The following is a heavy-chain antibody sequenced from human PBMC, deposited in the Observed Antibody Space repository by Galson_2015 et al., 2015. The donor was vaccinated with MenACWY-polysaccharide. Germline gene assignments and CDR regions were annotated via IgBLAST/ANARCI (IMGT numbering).Heavy chain of an antibody. CDR1: GFTFSSYA. V-gene: IGHV3-23*01. D-gene: IGHD3-10*01. CDR3: AKFFGSGILGVFDY. J-gene: IGHJ4*02. CDR2: ISGSGGST. Sequence: SLRLSCAASGFTFSSYAMSWVRQAPGKGLVWVSAISGSGGSTYYADSVKGRFTISRDNSKNTLYLQMNSLRAEDSDVYYCAKFFGSGILGVFDYWGQGTLVTVSS.